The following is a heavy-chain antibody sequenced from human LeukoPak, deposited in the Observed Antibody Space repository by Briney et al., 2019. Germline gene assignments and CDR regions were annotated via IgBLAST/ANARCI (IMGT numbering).Heavy chain of an antibody. Sequence: GASVKVSCKASGYTFTSYYMHWVRQAPGQGLEWMGWINPNSGGTNYAQKFQGRVTMTRDTSISTAYMELSRLRSDDTAVYYCASTSSGYYYSGWFDPWGQGTLVTVSS. J-gene: IGHJ5*02. D-gene: IGHD3-22*01. CDR2: INPNSGGT. CDR3: ASTSSGYYYSGWFDP. V-gene: IGHV1-2*02. CDR1: GYTFTSYY.